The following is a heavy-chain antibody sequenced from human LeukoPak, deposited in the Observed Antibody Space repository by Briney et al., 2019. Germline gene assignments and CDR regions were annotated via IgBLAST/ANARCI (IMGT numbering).Heavy chain of an antibody. V-gene: IGHV3-53*01. CDR3: ARDSDSSGYYRYFDY. J-gene: IGHJ4*02. Sequence: GGSLRLSCAASGFIVSSSYTSWVRQAPGKGLEWVSVIYSGGSTYYADSVKGRFTISRDNSKNTVYLQMNSLRAEDTAVYFCARDSDSSGYYRYFDYWGQGSLVTVSS. CDR1: GFIVSSSY. D-gene: IGHD6-19*01. CDR2: IYSGGST.